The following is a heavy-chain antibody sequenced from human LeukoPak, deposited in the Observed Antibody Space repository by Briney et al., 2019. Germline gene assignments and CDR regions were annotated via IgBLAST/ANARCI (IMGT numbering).Heavy chain of an antibody. Sequence: PSETLSITCTVSGGSISSYFWSWIRQPRGKGPEWIGYIFDSGTTNYYPSTNYNPSLKSRVTVSLDTSKNHFSLKLSSVTAADTGVYFCARGGVTTIAQYDYWARESWSPSPQ. J-gene: IGHJ4*02. CDR2: IFDSGTTNYYPST. CDR1: GGSISSYF. CDR3: ARGGVTTIAQYDY. V-gene: IGHV4-59*01. D-gene: IGHD5-12*01.